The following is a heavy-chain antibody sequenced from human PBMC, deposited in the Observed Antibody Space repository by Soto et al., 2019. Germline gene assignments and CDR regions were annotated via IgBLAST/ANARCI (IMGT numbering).Heavy chain of an antibody. CDR3: ARQSGPGIVATIPPDY. D-gene: IGHD5-12*01. V-gene: IGHV1-18*01. CDR1: GYTFTSYG. CDR2: ISAYNGNT. Sequence: QVQLVQSGAEVKKPGASVKVSCKASGYTFTSYGISLVRQAPGQGLEWMGWISAYNGNTNYAQKLQGRVTMTTDTSTSKAYMELRRLRSDDTAVYYCARQSGPGIVATIPPDYWGQGTLVTVSS. J-gene: IGHJ4*02.